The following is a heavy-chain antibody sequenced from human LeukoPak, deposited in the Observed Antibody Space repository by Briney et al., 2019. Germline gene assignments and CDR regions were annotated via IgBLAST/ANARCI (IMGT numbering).Heavy chain of an antibody. Sequence: GGSLRLSCAASGFTFSDYYMSWIRQAPGKGLEWVSYISSSGSTIYYADSVKGRFTISRDNAKNSLYLQMNSLRAEDTAVYYCAGTVAAVVGYFDYWGQGTLVTVSS. CDR3: AGTVAAVVGYFDY. CDR1: GFTFSDYY. CDR2: ISSSGSTI. D-gene: IGHD2-15*01. J-gene: IGHJ4*02. V-gene: IGHV3-11*01.